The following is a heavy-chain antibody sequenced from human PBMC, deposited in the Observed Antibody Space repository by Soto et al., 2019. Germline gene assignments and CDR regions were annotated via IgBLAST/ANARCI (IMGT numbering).Heavy chain of an antibody. CDR1: GFTFSSYA. J-gene: IGHJ4*02. CDR3: ARAPPVWSGYSELGY. Sequence: QVQLVESGGGVVQPGRSLRLSCAASGFTFSSYAMHWVRQAPGKGLEWVAVISYDGSNKYYADSVKGRFTISRDNSKNTLYLQMNSLRAEDTAVYYCARAPPVWSGYSELGYWGQGTLVTVSS. CDR2: ISYDGSNK. D-gene: IGHD3-3*01. V-gene: IGHV3-30-3*01.